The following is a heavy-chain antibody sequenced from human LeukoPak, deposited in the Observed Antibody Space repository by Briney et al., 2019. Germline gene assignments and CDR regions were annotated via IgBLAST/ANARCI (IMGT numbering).Heavy chain of an antibody. D-gene: IGHD6-19*01. CDR1: GGSISSYY. V-gene: IGHV4-59*01. CDR3: ARAGGAVAGTVGYFDY. Sequence: SETLSLTCTVSGGSISSYYWSWIRQPPGKGLEWIGYIYYSGSTNYNPSLKSRVTISVDTSKNQFSLKLSSVTAADTAVYYCARAGGAVAGTVGYFDYWGQGTLVTVSS. J-gene: IGHJ4*02. CDR2: IYYSGST.